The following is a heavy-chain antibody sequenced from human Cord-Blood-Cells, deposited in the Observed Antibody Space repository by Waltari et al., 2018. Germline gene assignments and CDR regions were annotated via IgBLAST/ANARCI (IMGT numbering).Heavy chain of an antibody. CDR2: INHSGST. V-gene: IGHV4-34*01. CDR3: ARGTSSVVGPAAYNWFDP. CDR1: GGSCSGDY. D-gene: IGHD2-2*01. J-gene: IGHJ5*02. Sequence: QVQLQQWGAGLLKPSETLSLTCAVYGGSCSGDYWGWSRQLPGKGLEWIGEINHSGSTNYNPSLKSRVTISVDTSKNQFSLKLSSVTAADTAVYYCARGTSSVVGPAAYNWFDPWGQGTLVTVSS.